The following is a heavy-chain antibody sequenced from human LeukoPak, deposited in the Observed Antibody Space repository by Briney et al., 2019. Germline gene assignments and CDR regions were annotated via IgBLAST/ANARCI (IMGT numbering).Heavy chain of an antibody. J-gene: IGHJ4*02. CDR1: GSTFSSYG. Sequence: GGSLRLSCAASGSTFSSYGMHWVRQAPGKGLEWVAVISYDGSNKYYADSVKGRFTISRDNSKNTLYLQMNSLRAEDTAVYYCAKALVGATTGDYWGQGTLVTVSS. V-gene: IGHV3-30*18. CDR2: ISYDGSNK. D-gene: IGHD1-26*01. CDR3: AKALVGATTGDY.